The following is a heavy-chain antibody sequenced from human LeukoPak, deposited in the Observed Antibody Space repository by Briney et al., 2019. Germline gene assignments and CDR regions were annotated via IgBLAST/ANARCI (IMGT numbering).Heavy chain of an antibody. D-gene: IGHD3-10*01. CDR1: GYTFTSYY. Sequence: ASVKVSCKASGYTFTSYYMHWVRQAPGQGLEWMGIINPSGRSTSYAQKFQVRVTMTRDTSTITVYMELSSLRSEDTAVYYCARAPSPRNYYGSGNPLQHWGQGTLVTVSS. CDR3: ARAPSPRNYYGSGNPLQH. V-gene: IGHV1-46*01. J-gene: IGHJ1*01. CDR2: INPSGRST.